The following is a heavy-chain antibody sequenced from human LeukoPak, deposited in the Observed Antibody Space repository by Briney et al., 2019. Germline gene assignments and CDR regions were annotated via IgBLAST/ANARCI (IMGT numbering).Heavy chain of an antibody. Sequence: GGSLRLSCAASGFTFSSYSMNWVRQAPGKGLEWVSSISSSSSYIYYADSVKGRFTISRDNAKNSLYLQMNSLRAEDTAVYYCARDPGRTYYYDSSGSKTGDYWGQGTLVTVSS. CDR2: ISSSSSYI. V-gene: IGHV3-21*01. CDR3: ARDPGRTYYYDSSGSKTGDY. D-gene: IGHD3-22*01. J-gene: IGHJ4*02. CDR1: GFTFSSYS.